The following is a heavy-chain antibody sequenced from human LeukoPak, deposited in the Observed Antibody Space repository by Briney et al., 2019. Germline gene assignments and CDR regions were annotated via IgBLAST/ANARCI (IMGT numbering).Heavy chain of an antibody. V-gene: IGHV3-21*01. J-gene: IGHJ6*03. CDR2: ISSSSSYI. D-gene: IGHD3-10*01. Sequence: PGGSLRLSCAASGFTFSTYSVNWVRQAPGKGLEWVSSISSSSSYIYYADSVKGRFTISRDNAKNSLYLQMNSLRAEDTAVYYCARASYYYGSGMSSYYYYMDVWGKGTTVTISS. CDR3: ARASYYYGSGMSSYYYYMDV. CDR1: GFTFSTYS.